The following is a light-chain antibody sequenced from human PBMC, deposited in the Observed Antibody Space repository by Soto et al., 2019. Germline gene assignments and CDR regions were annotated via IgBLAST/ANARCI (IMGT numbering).Light chain of an antibody. Sequence: QLVLTQSPSASASLGASVKLTCTLSSGHSNYAIAWHQQQSEKGPRYLMKLNSDGSPSKGDGIPDRFSGSSSGAERYLTIASLQSEDEADYSCQTWGSGIVVFGGGTKVTVL. V-gene: IGLV4-69*01. CDR3: QTWGSGIVV. CDR2: LNSDGSP. J-gene: IGLJ2*01. CDR1: SGHSNYA.